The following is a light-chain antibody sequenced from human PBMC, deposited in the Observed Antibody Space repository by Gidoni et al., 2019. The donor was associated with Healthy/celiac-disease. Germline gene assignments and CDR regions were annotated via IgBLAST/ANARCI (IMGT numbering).Light chain of an antibody. J-gene: IGKJ3*01. CDR2: GAS. CDR3: HQDGSSPFT. CDR1: QSVTRSQ. Sequence: EIVLTQSPGTLSLSPGERATLSCRASQSVTRSQLAGYQQKPGQSPRFLIDGASARAPDTPDRVSGSGAGRDFTLTISRLEPEDFGVDYCHQDGSSPFTFGPGTKLDIK. V-gene: IGKV3-20*01.